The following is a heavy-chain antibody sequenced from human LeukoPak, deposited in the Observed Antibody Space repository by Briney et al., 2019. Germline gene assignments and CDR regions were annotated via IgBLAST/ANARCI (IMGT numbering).Heavy chain of an antibody. J-gene: IGHJ1*01. CDR2: IYYSGST. V-gene: IGHV4-30-4*01. CDR1: GGSVSSRSYY. Sequence: PSETLSLTCAVSGGSVSSRSYYWSWIRQPPGKGLEWIGYIYYSGSTYYNPSLKSRVTISVDTSKNQFSLKLSSVTAADTAVYYCARAGGIIGYFQHWGQGTLVTVSS. CDR3: ARAGGIIGYFQH. D-gene: IGHD4-23*01.